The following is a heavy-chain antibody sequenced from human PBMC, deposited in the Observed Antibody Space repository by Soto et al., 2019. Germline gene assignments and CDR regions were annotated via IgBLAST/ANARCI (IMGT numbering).Heavy chain of an antibody. CDR1: GFTVSSNY. CDR3: ASVGGIAAAAKYYYGMDV. J-gene: IGHJ6*02. Sequence: GGSLRLSCAASGFTVSSNYMSWVRQAPGRGLEWVSVIYSGGSTYYADSVKGRFTISRDNSKNTLYLQMNSLRAEDTAVYYCASVGGIAAAAKYYYGMDVWGQGTTVTVSS. CDR2: IYSGGST. D-gene: IGHD6-13*01. V-gene: IGHV3-53*01.